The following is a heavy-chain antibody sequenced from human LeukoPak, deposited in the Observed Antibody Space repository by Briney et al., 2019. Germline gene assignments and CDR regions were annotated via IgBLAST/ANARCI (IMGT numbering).Heavy chain of an antibody. J-gene: IGHJ4*02. Sequence: PGGSLRLSCAASGFTFDDYGMSWVRHAPGKGLEWVSGINWNGGSTGYADSVKGRFTISRDNAKNSLYLQMNSLRAEDTALYYCASIAAAGVYFDYWGQGTLVTVSS. CDR2: INWNGGST. CDR1: GFTFDDYG. V-gene: IGHV3-20*04. CDR3: ASIAAAGVYFDY. D-gene: IGHD6-13*01.